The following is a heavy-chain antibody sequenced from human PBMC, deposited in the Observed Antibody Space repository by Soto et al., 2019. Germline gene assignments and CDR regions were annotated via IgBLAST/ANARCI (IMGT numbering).Heavy chain of an antibody. V-gene: IGHV3-7*01. CDR2: IKQDGSEK. J-gene: IGHJ4*02. D-gene: IGHD3-22*01. CDR1: GFTFSSYC. Sequence: GGSLRLSCAASGFTFSSYCMSWVRQAPGKGREWVANIKQDGSEKYYEDSVKGRVTISRDNAKNSLYLQMNSLSAEDTAVYYCARGDYYDSSGYYYWGQGTMVTVSS. CDR3: ARGDYYDSSGYYY.